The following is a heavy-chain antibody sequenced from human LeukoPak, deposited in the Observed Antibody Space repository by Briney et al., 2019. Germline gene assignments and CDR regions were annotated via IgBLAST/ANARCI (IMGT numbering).Heavy chain of an antibody. D-gene: IGHD6-13*01. CDR1: GFTFSSYW. V-gene: IGHV3-7*05. CDR2: IKQDGSEK. Sequence: GRSLRLSCAASGFTFSSYWMTWVRQAPGKGLEWVANIKQDGSEKYYVDSVKGRFTISRDNAKNSLYLQMKSLEAEGTAVYYCARRGTSSSWAHFDYWGQGTLVTVSS. J-gene: IGHJ4*02. CDR3: ARRGTSSSWAHFDY.